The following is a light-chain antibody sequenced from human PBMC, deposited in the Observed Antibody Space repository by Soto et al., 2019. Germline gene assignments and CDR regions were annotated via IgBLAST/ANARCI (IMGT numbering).Light chain of an antibody. CDR2: EAS. Sequence: DIQMTQSPSTLSASVGDRVTITCRASQSISGWLAWYQQKPGTAPKLLIYEASNLESGVPSRFSGRGSGTDFTLTISSLQPEDFATYYCLQDYDYPRTFGQGTKVDIK. CDR3: LQDYDYPRT. J-gene: IGKJ1*01. CDR1: QSISGW. V-gene: IGKV1-5*01.